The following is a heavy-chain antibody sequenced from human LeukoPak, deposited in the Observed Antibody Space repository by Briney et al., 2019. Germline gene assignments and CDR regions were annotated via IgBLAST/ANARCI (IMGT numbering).Heavy chain of an antibody. CDR1: GGTFSSYD. Sequence: SVNVSCKASGGTFSSYDISWVRQAPGQGFEWMGGIIPIFGTANYAQKFQGRVTITADESTSTAYMELSSLRSEDTAVYYCARESAIFGVVISGFGYWGQGTLVTVSS. CDR3: ARESAIFGVVISGFGY. V-gene: IGHV1-69*13. CDR2: IIPIFGTA. D-gene: IGHD3-3*01. J-gene: IGHJ4*02.